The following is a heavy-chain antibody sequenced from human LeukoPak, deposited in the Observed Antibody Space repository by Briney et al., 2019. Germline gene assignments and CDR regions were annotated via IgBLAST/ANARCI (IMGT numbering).Heavy chain of an antibody. D-gene: IGHD3-10*01. J-gene: IGHJ6*03. CDR2: IYYSGST. Sequence: PSETLSLTCTVSGGSISSYYWSWIRQPPGKGLEWIGYIYYSGSTNYNPSLKSRVTISVDTSKNQFSLKLSSVTAADTAVYYCARTYGSGRYYYYYYYMDVWGKGTTVTISS. CDR1: GGSISSYY. V-gene: IGHV4-59*01. CDR3: ARTYGSGRYYYYYYYMDV.